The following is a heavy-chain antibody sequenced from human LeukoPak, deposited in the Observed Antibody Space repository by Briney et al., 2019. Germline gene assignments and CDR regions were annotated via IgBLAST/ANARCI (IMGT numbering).Heavy chain of an antibody. D-gene: IGHD4-11*01. CDR2: IHHSGST. CDR3: GTYSNYIDY. J-gene: IGHJ4*02. CDR1: GYSISSGYY. Sequence: PSETLSLTCTVSGYSISSGYYWGWIRQPPGKGLEWIGSIHHSGSTYYKPSLKSRLTISVDTSKNQFSLKLSSVTAADTAVYYCGTYSNYIDYWGRGTLVTVSS. V-gene: IGHV4-38-2*02.